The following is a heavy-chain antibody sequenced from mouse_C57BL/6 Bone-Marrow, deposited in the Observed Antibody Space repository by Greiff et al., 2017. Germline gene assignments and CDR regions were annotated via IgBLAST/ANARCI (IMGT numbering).Heavy chain of an antibody. V-gene: IGHV1-4*01. CDR1: GYTFTSYT. CDR3: ARSDTAQALDY. D-gene: IGHD3-2*02. J-gene: IGHJ2*01. Sequence: VQLQESGAELARPGASVKMSCKASGYTFTSYTMHWVKQRPGQGLEWIGYINPSSGYTKYNQKFKDKATLTADKSSSTAYMQLSSLTSEDSAVYYCARSDTAQALDYWGQGTTLTVSS. CDR2: INPSSGYT.